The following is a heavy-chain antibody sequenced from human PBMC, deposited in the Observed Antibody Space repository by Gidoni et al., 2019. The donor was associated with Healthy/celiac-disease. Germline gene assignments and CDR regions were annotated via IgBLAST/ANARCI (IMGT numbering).Heavy chain of an antibody. CDR1: GFSFSSYA. CDR2: ISGSGGST. V-gene: IGHV3-23*01. CDR3: AKGIVVVVAGEYFQH. J-gene: IGHJ1*01. D-gene: IGHD2-15*01. Sequence: EVQLLESGGGLAQPGGSLRFSCAASGFSFSSYAMSWVRQAPGKGLEWVSAISGSGGSTYYSDSVKGRFTISRDNSKNTLYLQMNSLRAEDTAVYYCAKGIVVVVAGEYFQHWGQGTLVTVSS.